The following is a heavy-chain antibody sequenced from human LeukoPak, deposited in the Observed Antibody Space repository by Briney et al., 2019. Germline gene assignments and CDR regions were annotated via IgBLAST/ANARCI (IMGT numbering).Heavy chain of an antibody. CDR2: IYSSGAT. D-gene: IGHD4-23*01. CDR1: GGSISSYY. CDR3: ARHDTVITPNYFGY. V-gene: IGHV4-59*08. J-gene: IGHJ4*02. Sequence: SETLSLTCTVSGGSISSYYWTWIRQPPGKGLEWIGYIYSSGATKYNPSLKSRVTMSVDTSKNEFSLKLSSVTAADTAVYYCARHDTVITPNYFGYWGQGTLVTVSS.